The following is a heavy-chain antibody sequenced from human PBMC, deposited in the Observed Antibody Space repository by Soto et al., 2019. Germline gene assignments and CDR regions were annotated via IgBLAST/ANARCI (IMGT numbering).Heavy chain of an antibody. J-gene: IGHJ4*02. V-gene: IGHV3-23*01. D-gene: IGHD3-22*01. CDR1: GFTFSTYA. CDR2: VSDSGGTT. CDR3: AQRGGSGYYGAFDY. Sequence: EVQLLESGGGLVQPGGSLRLSCAASGFTFSTYAMSWVRQAPGKGLEWVSGVSDSGGTTYYADSVKGRFTISRDNSKNTLNLQMNRMRGEDTAVYYCAQRGGSGYYGAFDYWGQGTLVTVSS.